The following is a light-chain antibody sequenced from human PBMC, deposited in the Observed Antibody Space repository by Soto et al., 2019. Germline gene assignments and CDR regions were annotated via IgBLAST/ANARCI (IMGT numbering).Light chain of an antibody. Sequence: EIVMTQSPATLSVSPGERATLSCRASQSVSSNLAWYQQKPGQAPRLLIYGASTRATGIPARFSGSGSGTECTLTISSLQSEDFAVYYYQQYNNWTPYTFGQGTKLEIK. CDR2: GAS. J-gene: IGKJ2*01. CDR1: QSVSSN. V-gene: IGKV3-15*01. CDR3: QQYNNWTPYT.